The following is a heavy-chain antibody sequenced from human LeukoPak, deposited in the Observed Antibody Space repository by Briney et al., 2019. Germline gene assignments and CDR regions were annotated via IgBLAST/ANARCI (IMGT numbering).Heavy chain of an antibody. CDR2: IVVGSGNT. V-gene: IGHV1-58*01. CDR3: AADTTYCDGDCLDY. Sequence: ASVKVSCKASGFTFTSSAVQWVRLARGQRLEWIGWIVVGSGNTNYAQKFQGRVTITRDMSTSTSYMELSSLRSEDTAVYYCAADTTYCDGDCLDYWGQGTLVTVSS. J-gene: IGHJ4*02. CDR1: GFTFTSSA. D-gene: IGHD2-21*02.